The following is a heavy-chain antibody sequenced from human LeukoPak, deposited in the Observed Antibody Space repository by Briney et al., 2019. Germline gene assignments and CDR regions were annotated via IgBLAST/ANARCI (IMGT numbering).Heavy chain of an antibody. CDR1: GGSISSGDYY. D-gene: IGHD5-18*01. Sequence: SETLSLTCTVSGGSISSGDYYWSWIRQPPGKGLEWIGYIYYSGSTYYNPSLKSRVTISVDTSKNQFSLKLSSVTAADTAVYYCATREHVDTVSDYWGQGILVTVSS. J-gene: IGHJ4*02. V-gene: IGHV4-30-4*01. CDR2: IYYSGST. CDR3: ATREHVDTVSDY.